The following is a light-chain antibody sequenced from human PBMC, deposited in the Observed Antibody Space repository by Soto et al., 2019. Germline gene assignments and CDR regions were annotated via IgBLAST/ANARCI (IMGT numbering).Light chain of an antibody. CDR2: AAS. CDR1: QSVSSN. CDR3: QQYNNWPRAT. J-gene: IGKJ4*01. V-gene: IGKV3D-15*01. Sequence: EIVMTQSPATLSVSPGERATLSCRASQSVSSNLAWYQQKPGRAPRLLIFAASSRATGIPDRFSGSGSGTEFNITISSLQSEDSAIYYCQQYNNWPRATFGGGTKVDIK.